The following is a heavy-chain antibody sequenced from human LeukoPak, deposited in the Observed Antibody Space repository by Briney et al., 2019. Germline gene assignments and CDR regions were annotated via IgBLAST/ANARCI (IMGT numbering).Heavy chain of an antibody. CDR3: ARTIVGATLPDY. J-gene: IGHJ4*02. D-gene: IGHD1-26*01. Sequence: ASVKVSCKASGYTFTGYYMHWVRQAPGQGLEWMGWINPNSGGTNYAQKFQGRVTMTRDTSISTAYMELSRLRSDDTAVYYCARTIVGATLPDYWGQGTLVTVPS. CDR2: INPNSGGT. V-gene: IGHV1-2*02. CDR1: GYTFTGYY.